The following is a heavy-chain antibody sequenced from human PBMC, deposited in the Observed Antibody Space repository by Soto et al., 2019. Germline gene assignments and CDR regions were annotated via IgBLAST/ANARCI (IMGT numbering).Heavy chain of an antibody. CDR3: ARGVHYDYNWGSYRLYAFDI. Sequence: ASVKVSCKASGYTFTSYGISWVRQAPGQGLERMGWISAYNGNTNYAQKLQGRVTMTTDTSTSTAYMELRSLRSDDTAVYYCARGVHYDYNWGSYRLYAFDIWGQGTMVTVSS. CDR2: ISAYNGNT. D-gene: IGHD3-16*02. J-gene: IGHJ3*02. CDR1: GYTFTSYG. V-gene: IGHV1-18*01.